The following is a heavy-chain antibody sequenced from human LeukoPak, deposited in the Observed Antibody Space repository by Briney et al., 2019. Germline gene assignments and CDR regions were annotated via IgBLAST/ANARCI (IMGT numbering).Heavy chain of an antibody. J-gene: IGHJ1*01. CDR2: ISSDGTNK. V-gene: IGHV3-30*03. D-gene: IGHD2-8*02. CDR3: GTEGGARGVNTVRYEY. Sequence: GTSLRLSCAASGFTFSGFGMHWVRQAPGKGLQWVAVISSDGTNKFYADSVAGRLTISRDNSKNTLYLQMTSLRPEDTAVYFCGTEGGARGVNTVRYEYWGQGTLVTVSS. CDR1: GFTFSGFG.